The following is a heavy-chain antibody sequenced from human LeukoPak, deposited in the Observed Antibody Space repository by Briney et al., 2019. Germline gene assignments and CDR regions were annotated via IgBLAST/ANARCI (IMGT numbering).Heavy chain of an antibody. Sequence: GGSLRLSFAASGFTFSSYGMHWVRQAPGKGLEWVAFIRYDGSNKYYADSVKGRFTISRDNSKNTLYLQMNSLRAEDTAVYYCAEAGGDYVGYYMDVWGKGTTVTISS. CDR2: IRYDGSNK. J-gene: IGHJ6*03. CDR3: AEAGGDYVGYYMDV. V-gene: IGHV3-30*02. CDR1: GFTFSSYG. D-gene: IGHD4-17*01.